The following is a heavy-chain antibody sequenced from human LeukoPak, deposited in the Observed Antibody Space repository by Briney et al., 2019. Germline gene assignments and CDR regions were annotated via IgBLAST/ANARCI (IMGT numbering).Heavy chain of an antibody. CDR2: INSDGSST. CDR3: TVGYSSGWSRMP. V-gene: IGHV3-74*01. Sequence: PGGSLRLSCAASGFTFSSYWMHWVRQAPGKGLVWVSRINSDGSSTSYADSVKGRFAISRDNAKNTLYLQMNSLRAEDTAVYYCTVGYSSGWSRMPWGQGTLVTVSS. D-gene: IGHD5-18*01. CDR1: GFTFSSYW. J-gene: IGHJ5*02.